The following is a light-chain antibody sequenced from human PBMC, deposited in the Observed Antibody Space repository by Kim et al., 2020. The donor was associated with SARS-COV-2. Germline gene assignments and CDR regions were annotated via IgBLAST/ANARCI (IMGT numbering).Light chain of an antibody. V-gene: IGLV2-14*03. CDR2: DVG. J-gene: IGLJ3*02. Sequence: SVLTQPASVSGSPGQSITISCSGSSSDVGGYNYVSWYQQHQGKAPKLIIYDVGTRPSGVSYRFSGSKSGNTASLTISGLQTEDEADYYCSSYTTSTTRVFGGGTQLTVL. CDR1: SSDVGGYNY. CDR3: SSYTTSTTRV.